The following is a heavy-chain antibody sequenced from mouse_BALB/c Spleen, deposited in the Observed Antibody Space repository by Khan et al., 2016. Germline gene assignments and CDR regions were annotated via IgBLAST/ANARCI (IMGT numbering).Heavy chain of an antibody. D-gene: IGHD2-4*01. J-gene: IGHJ2*01. V-gene: IGHV3-2*02. Sequence: EVQLVESGPGLVKPSQSLSLTCTVTGYSITSDYAWNWIRQFPGNKLEWMGYISYSGSTSYNPSLKSRISITRDTSKNQFFLQLNSVATEDTATYYCARYDYDRGYVDDWGQGTTLTVSS. CDR1: GYSITSDYA. CDR3: ARYDYDRGYVDD. CDR2: ISYSGST.